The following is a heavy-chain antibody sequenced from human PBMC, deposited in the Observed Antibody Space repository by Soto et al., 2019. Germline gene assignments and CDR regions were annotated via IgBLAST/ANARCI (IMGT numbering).Heavy chain of an antibody. V-gene: IGHV1-69*02. CDR3: ARGGGTTEMAPKGYYYGMDV. J-gene: IGHJ6*02. CDR2: IIPSLGIA. D-gene: IGHD3-16*01. CDR1: GGTFSSYT. Sequence: QVQLVQSGAEVKKPGSSVKVSCKASGGTFSSYTISWVRQAPGQGLEWMGRIIPSLGIANYAQKFQGRVTITADKSTSTAYRELSSLRSEDTAVYYCARGGGTTEMAPKGYYYGMDVWGQGTTVTVSS.